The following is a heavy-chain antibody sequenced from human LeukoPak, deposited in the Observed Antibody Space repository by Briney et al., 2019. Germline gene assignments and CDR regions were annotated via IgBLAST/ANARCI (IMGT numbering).Heavy chain of an antibody. Sequence: PGGSLRLSCAASGFTFSSYVMHWVRQAPGKGLEWVAVIWYDGSNKYYADSVKGRFTISRDNSKNTLYLQMNSLRAEDTAVYYCAREQNRIAAAGLFDYWGQGTLVTVSS. CDR1: GFTFSSYV. D-gene: IGHD6-13*01. CDR3: AREQNRIAAAGLFDY. J-gene: IGHJ4*02. CDR2: IWYDGSNK. V-gene: IGHV3-33*08.